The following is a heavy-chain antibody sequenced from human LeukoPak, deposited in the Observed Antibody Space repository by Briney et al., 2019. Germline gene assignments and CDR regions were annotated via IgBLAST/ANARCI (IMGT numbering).Heavy chain of an antibody. J-gene: IGHJ4*02. CDR3: ARERRAGQTYYFDY. Sequence: GGSLRLSCAASGFTFSSYSMNWVRQAPGKGLEWVSYIGSSSSTIYYADSVKGRFTISRDNAKNSLYLQMNSLRGEDTAVYYCARERRAGQTYYFDYWGQGTLVTVSS. D-gene: IGHD6-13*01. CDR2: IGSSSSTI. CDR1: GFTFSSYS. V-gene: IGHV3-48*04.